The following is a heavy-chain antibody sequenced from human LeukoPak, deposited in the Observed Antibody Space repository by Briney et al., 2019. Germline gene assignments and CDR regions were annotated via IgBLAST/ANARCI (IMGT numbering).Heavy chain of an antibody. V-gene: IGHV3-30-3*01. CDR2: ISYDGSNK. Sequence: GRSLRLSCAASGFTFSSYAMHWVRQAPGKGLEWVAVISYDGSNKYYADSVKGRFTISRDNSKNTLYLQMNSLRAEDTAVYYCARDPFFWSGSPPFDYWGQGTLVTVSS. CDR1: GFTFSSYA. D-gene: IGHD3-3*01. CDR3: ARDPFFWSGSPPFDY. J-gene: IGHJ4*02.